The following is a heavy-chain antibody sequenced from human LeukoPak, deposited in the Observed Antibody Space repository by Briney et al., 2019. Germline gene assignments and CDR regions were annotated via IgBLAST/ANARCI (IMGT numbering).Heavy chain of an antibody. Sequence: EGSLRLSCAASGFTFTRNAMAWVRQAPGKGLEWVSAIDGSGGTTFYADSVKGRVTISRVQSTNTVYLQMNSLRADDTAVYYCAKAHCSSTSCSRADNWGQGTLVTVSS. CDR2: IDGSGGTT. CDR3: AKAHCSSTSCSRADN. D-gene: IGHD2-2*01. CDR1: GFTFTRNA. J-gene: IGHJ4*02. V-gene: IGHV3-23*01.